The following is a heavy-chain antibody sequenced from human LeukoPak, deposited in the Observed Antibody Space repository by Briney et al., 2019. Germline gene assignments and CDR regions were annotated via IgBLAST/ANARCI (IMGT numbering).Heavy chain of an antibody. CDR3: ARDTPPFYDSSGFSILY. CDR2: INPNSGGT. V-gene: IGHV1-2*02. D-gene: IGHD3-22*01. CDR1: GYTFTDYY. Sequence: ASVKVSCKASGYTFTDYYMHWVRQAPGQGLEWMGWINPNSGGTNYAQKFQGRVTMTRDTSISTAYMELSRLRSDDTAVYYCARDTPPFYDSSGFSILYWGQGTLVTVSS. J-gene: IGHJ4*02.